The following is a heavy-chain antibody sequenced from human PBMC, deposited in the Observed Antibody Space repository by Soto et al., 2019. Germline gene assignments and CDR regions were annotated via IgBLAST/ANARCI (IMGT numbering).Heavy chain of an antibody. Sequence: GASVKVSCKASGYTFNSHAIHWVRQAPGQRPEWMGWINACNGNTNYSEKFEGRVTMTRDTATSTAYMELRSLRSDDTAVYYCARIGGYGYYFDYWGQGTLVTVSS. V-gene: IGHV1-3*01. J-gene: IGHJ4*02. D-gene: IGHD3-22*01. CDR3: ARIGGYGYYFDY. CDR2: INACNGNT. CDR1: GYTFNSHA.